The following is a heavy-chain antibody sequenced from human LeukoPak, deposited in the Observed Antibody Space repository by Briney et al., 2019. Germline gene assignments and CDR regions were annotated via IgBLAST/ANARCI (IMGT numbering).Heavy chain of an antibody. J-gene: IGHJ6*02. Sequence: SQTLSLTCTVSGGSISGGDYYWSWIRQPPGKGLEWIGYIYYSGSTYYNPSLKSRVTISVDTSKNQFSLKLSSVTAADTAVYYCARGEFVDYYYGMDVWGQGTMVTVSS. V-gene: IGHV4-30-4*01. D-gene: IGHD3-16*01. CDR1: GGSISGGDYY. CDR2: IYYSGST. CDR3: ARGEFVDYYYGMDV.